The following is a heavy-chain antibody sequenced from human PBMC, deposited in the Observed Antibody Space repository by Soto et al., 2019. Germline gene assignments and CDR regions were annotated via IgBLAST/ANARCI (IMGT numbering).Heavy chain of an antibody. Sequence: EVQLVQSGGGLVQPGGSLRLSCAASGFTFSSYSMNWVRQAPGKGLEWVSYISSSSSTIYYADSVKGRFTISRDNAKNSLYLQMNSLRDEDTAVYYCARDPGLLWFGEPKPSYYYYYGMDVWGQGTTVIVSS. V-gene: IGHV3-48*02. CDR2: ISSSSSTI. CDR3: ARDPGLLWFGEPKPSYYYYYGMDV. CDR1: GFTFSSYS. J-gene: IGHJ6*02. D-gene: IGHD3-10*01.